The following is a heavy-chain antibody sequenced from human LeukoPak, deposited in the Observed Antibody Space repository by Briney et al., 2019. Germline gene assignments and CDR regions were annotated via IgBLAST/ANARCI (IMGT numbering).Heavy chain of an antibody. CDR2: ISSSSSYI. J-gene: IGHJ4*02. Sequence: PGGSLRLSCAASGFTFSSYSMNWVRQAPGKGLEWVSFISSSSSYIYYADSVKGRFTISRDNAKNSLYLQMNSLRAEDTAVYYCASRSEVSHSGVLNWGQGTLVTVSS. CDR1: GFTFSSYS. CDR3: ASRSEVSHSGVLN. D-gene: IGHD3-10*01. V-gene: IGHV3-21*01.